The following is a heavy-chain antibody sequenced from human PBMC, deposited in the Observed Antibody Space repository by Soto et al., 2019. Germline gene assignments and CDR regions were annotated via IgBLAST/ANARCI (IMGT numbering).Heavy chain of an antibody. V-gene: IGHV4-61*01. CDR3: ARVSSSHYYGMDV. CDR2: IYYSGST. D-gene: IGHD6-6*01. CDR1: GGSVSRGSYY. J-gene: IGHJ6*02. Sequence: PSETLSLTCTVSGGSVSRGSYYWSWIRQPPGKGLEWIGYIYYSGSTNYNPSLKSRVTISVDTSKNQFSLKLSAVTAAETAVYYCARVSSSHYYGMDVWGQGTTVTVSS.